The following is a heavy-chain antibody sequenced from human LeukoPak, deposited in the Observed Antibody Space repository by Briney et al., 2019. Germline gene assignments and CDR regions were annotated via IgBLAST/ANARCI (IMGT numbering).Heavy chain of an antibody. CDR3: ATGGSGSYYPLGPFDY. V-gene: IGHV5-51*01. Sequence: GESLKISCKGSGYSFTSYWIGWARQMPGKGLEWMGIIYPGDSDTRYSPSFQGQVTISADKSISTAYLQWSSLKASDTAMYYCATGGSGSYYPLGPFDYWGQGTLVTVSS. CDR1: GYSFTSYW. J-gene: IGHJ4*02. CDR2: IYPGDSDT. D-gene: IGHD3-10*01.